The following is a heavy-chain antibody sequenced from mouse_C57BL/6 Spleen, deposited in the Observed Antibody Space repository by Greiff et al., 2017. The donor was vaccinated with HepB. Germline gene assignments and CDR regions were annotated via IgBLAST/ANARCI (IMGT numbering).Heavy chain of an antibody. CDR1: GYTFTSYW. CDR3: ARETITTVVGPFDY. Sequence: VQLQQPGAELVKPGASVKLSCKASGYTFTSYWMHWVKQRPGQGLEWIGMIHPNSGSTKYNEKFKSKATLTVDKSSSTAYMQLSSLTSEDSAVYYCARETITTVVGPFDYWGQGTTLTVSS. CDR2: IHPNSGST. J-gene: IGHJ2*01. D-gene: IGHD1-1*01. V-gene: IGHV1-64*01.